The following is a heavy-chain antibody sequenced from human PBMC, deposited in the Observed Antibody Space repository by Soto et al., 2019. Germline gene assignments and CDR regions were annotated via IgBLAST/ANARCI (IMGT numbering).Heavy chain of an antibody. CDR1: GYTFSSIG. CDR2: ISPYRGNT. D-gene: IGHD3-10*01. CDR3: ASDLDASGSYFPNY. Sequence: ASVKVSCKTSGYTFSSIGITWVRQAPGQGLEWMGWISPYRGNTYYAQRLQGRVTMSTDTYTSTAYMELRSLTSDDTAVYFCASDLDASGSYFPNYWGQGTLVTVS. J-gene: IGHJ4*02. V-gene: IGHV1-18*01.